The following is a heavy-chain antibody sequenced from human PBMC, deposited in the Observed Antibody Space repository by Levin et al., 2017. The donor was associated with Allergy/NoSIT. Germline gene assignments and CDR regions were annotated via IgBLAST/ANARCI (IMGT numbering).Heavy chain of an antibody. J-gene: IGHJ4*02. V-gene: IGHV3-15*01. Sequence: GESLKISCAASGFTFSNAWMSWVRQAPGKGLEWVGRFKSKVDGGTPDYAAPVKGRFIIPRDDSKNTLALQMNSLKTEDTAVYYCTSDWLHSSSWTFDHGGQGTLVTVSS. D-gene: IGHD6-13*01. CDR2: FKSKVDGGTP. CDR1: GFTFSNAW. CDR3: TSDWLHSSSWTFDH.